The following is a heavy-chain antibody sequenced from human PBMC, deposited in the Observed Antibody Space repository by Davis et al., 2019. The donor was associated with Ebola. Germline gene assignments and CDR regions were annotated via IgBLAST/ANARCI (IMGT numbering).Heavy chain of an antibody. CDR1: GFTFSSYS. D-gene: IGHD3-10*01. CDR3: ARGRMYYYGSGSYYKY. Sequence: GGSLRLSCAASGFTFSSYSMNWVRQAPGKGLEWVSYISSSGSTIYYADSVKGRFTISRDNAKNSLYLQMNSLRAEDTAVYYCARGRMYYYGSGSYYKYWGKGTLVTVSS. CDR2: ISSSGSTI. J-gene: IGHJ4*02. V-gene: IGHV3-48*04.